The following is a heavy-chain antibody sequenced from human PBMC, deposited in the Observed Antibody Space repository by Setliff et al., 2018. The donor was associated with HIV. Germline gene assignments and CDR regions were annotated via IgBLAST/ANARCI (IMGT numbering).Heavy chain of an antibody. Sequence: SETLSLTCTVSGGSISRSTYYWGWIRQPPGKGLEWIGSIYTSGSTNYNPSLKSRVTISVDTSKNQFSLKLSSVTAADTAVYYCARGSGYPWYFDLWGRGTLVTVSS. CDR1: GGSISRSTYY. CDR2: IYTSGST. D-gene: IGHD3-22*01. V-gene: IGHV4-39*07. J-gene: IGHJ2*01. CDR3: ARGSGYPWYFDL.